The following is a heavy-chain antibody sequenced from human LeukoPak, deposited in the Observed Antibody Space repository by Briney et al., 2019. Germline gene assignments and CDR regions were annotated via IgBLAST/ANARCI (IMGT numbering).Heavy chain of an antibody. J-gene: IGHJ4*02. CDR3: ARGTPAVAGIDY. V-gene: IGHV3-30*04. D-gene: IGHD6-19*01. CDR1: GLTFSNYA. CDR2: LAHAGGDR. Sequence: GGSLRLSCAASGLTFSNYAMHWVRQAPGKGLEWVAVLAHAGGDRYFADSVKGRYTISRDNSKNTLYLQMSSLRAEDAALYDCARGTPAVAGIDYWGQGTLVTVSS.